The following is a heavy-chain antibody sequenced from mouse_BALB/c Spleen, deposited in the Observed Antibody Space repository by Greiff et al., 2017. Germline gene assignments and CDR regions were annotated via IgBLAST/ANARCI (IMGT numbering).Heavy chain of an antibody. Sequence: VQLKESGAELVKPGASVKLSCTASGFNIKDTYMHWVKQRPEQGLEWIGRIDPANGNTKYDPKFQGKATITADTSSNTAYLQLSSLTSEDTAVYYCARWLLYAMDYWGQGTSVTVSS. CDR3: ARWLLYAMDY. D-gene: IGHD2-3*01. CDR1: GFNIKDTY. V-gene: IGHV14-3*02. CDR2: IDPANGNT. J-gene: IGHJ4*01.